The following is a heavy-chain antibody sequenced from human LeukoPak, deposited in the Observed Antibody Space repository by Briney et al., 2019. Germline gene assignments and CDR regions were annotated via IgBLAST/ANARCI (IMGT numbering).Heavy chain of an antibody. CDR3: AVLGGSSSDYNWFDP. Sequence: SETLSLTCAVYGGSFSGYYCSWIRQPPGKGLEWIGEINHSGSTNYNPSLKSRVTISVDTSKNQFSLKLSSVTAADTAVYYCAVLGGSSSDYNWFDPWGQGTLVTVSS. CDR1: GGSFSGYY. CDR2: INHSGST. V-gene: IGHV4-34*01. D-gene: IGHD6-6*01. J-gene: IGHJ5*02.